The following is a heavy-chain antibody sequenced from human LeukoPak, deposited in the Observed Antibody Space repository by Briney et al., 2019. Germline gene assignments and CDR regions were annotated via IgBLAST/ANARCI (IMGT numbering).Heavy chain of an antibody. Sequence: PGGSLGLSCAASGFTFSSYWMHWVRQVPGKGLVWVSRITSDGSDTIYADSVKGRFTISRDNAKNTLYLQMNSLRAEDTALYYCSRDRRTWFDPSGQGNLVTVSS. CDR1: GFTFSSYW. V-gene: IGHV3-74*01. CDR3: SRDRRTWFDP. J-gene: IGHJ5*02. CDR2: ITSDGSDT.